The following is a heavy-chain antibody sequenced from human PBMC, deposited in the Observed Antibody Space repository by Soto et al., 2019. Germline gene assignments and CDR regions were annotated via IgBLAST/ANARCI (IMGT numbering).Heavy chain of an antibody. Sequence: ASVKVSCKASGYTFTSSAITWVRQAPGQGLEWKGWISTYNGNTNYAQNLQGRVTMTTDTFTSTAYVEIRSLRSDDTAVYYCARTYYYDSYAAFDIWGQGTMVTVSS. D-gene: IGHD3-22*01. V-gene: IGHV1-18*01. J-gene: IGHJ3*02. CDR2: ISTYNGNT. CDR1: GYTFTSSA. CDR3: ARTYYYDSYAAFDI.